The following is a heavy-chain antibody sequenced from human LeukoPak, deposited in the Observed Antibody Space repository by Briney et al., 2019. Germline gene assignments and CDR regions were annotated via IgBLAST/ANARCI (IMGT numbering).Heavy chain of an antibody. D-gene: IGHD2/OR15-2a*01. V-gene: IGHV3-7*01. CDR1: GFPFSSYW. CDR3: ARDNRNYYYDMDV. Sequence: GGSLRLSCAASGFPFSSYWMTWVRQARGKGLEWVANIKQDGSEKYYVDSVKGRFTISRDNAKNSLYLQMNSLRAEDTAVFYCARDNRNYYYDMDVWGKGTTVTVSS. J-gene: IGHJ6*03. CDR2: IKQDGSEK.